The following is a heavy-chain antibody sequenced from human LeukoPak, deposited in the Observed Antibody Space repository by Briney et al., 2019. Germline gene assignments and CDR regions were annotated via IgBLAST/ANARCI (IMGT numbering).Heavy chain of an antibody. J-gene: IGHJ4*02. CDR2: IYYSGST. V-gene: IGHV4-59*13. Sequence: PSETLSLTCAVYGGSFSGYYWSWIRQPPGKGLEWIGYIYYSGSTNYNPSLKGRVSISGDTSKNQFSLKLNSVTAADTALYYCARDRDNSGWYDYWGQGILVTVSS. CDR1: GGSFSGYY. D-gene: IGHD6-19*01. CDR3: ARDRDNSGWYDY.